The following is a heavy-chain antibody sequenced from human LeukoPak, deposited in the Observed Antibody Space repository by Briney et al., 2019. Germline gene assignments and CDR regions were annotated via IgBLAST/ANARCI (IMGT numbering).Heavy chain of an antibody. CDR2: MNPNSGNT. CDR1: GYTSTSYD. CDR3: ARGLCSSTSCYTSYYYYYMDV. V-gene: IGHV1-8*01. Sequence: ASVKVSCKASGYTSTSYDINWVRQATGQGLEWMGWMNPNSGNTGYAQKFQGRVTMTRNTSISTAYMELSSLRSEDTAVYYCARGLCSSTSCYTSYYYYYMDVWGKGTTVTVSS. D-gene: IGHD2-2*02. J-gene: IGHJ6*03.